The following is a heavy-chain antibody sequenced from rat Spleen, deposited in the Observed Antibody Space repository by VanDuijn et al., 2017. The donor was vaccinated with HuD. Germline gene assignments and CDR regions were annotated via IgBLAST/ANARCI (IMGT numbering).Heavy chain of an antibody. CDR2: ISPSGGST. CDR3: AKIGDYYSGSGYVMDA. D-gene: IGHD1-1*01. Sequence: EVQLVESGGGLVQPGRSMKLSCAASGFTFSDYNMAWVRQAPTKGLEWVASISPSGGSTYYRDSVKGRFTISRDNAKSTLYLQMDSLRSEDTATYYCAKIGDYYSGSGYVMDAWGQGASVTVSS. CDR1: GFTFSDYN. J-gene: IGHJ4*01. V-gene: IGHV5-25*01.